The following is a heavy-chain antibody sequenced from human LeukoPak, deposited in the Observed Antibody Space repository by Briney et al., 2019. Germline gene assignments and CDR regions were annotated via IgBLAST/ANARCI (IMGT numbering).Heavy chain of an antibody. Sequence: GGSLRLSCAASGFTFSSYSMNWVRQAPGKGLEWVSSISGSSSYIYYADSVKGRFTISRDNAKNSLYLQMNSLRAEDTAVYYCARDRWIQLWENYYYYGMDVWGKGTTVTVSS. CDR3: ARDRWIQLWENYYYYGMDV. CDR2: ISGSSSYI. V-gene: IGHV3-21*01. J-gene: IGHJ6*04. CDR1: GFTFSSYS. D-gene: IGHD5-18*01.